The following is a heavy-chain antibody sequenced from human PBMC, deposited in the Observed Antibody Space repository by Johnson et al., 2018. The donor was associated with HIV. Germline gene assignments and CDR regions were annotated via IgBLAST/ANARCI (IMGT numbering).Heavy chain of an antibody. D-gene: IGHD3-16*01. CDR3: AKAIGGHDAFDI. CDR2: ISSSGSTI. CDR1: GFTFSDYY. Sequence: QVQLVESGGGLVQPGGSLRLSCSSSGFTFSDYYMSWIRQAPGKGLAWVSYISSSGSTIYYADSVKGRFTISRDNAKNSLYLQMNSLRAEDTAVYYCAKAIGGHDAFDIWGQGTMVTVSS. V-gene: IGHV3-11*04. J-gene: IGHJ3*02.